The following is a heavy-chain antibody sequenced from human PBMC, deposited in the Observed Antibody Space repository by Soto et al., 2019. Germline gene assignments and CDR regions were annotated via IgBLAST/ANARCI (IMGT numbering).Heavy chain of an antibody. J-gene: IGHJ6*02. Sequence: PVESRRLSCAASGFTFRSFTMNLVRQAPGEGVEWVSAISSGGGGTYYADSVKGRFTISRDNSKNTLYLPMNSLRADGTAVSYCARGYYGSVSSKYGMDVLGQGPTV. CDR2: ISSGGGGT. V-gene: IGHV3-23*01. D-gene: IGHD3-10*01. CDR1: GFTFRSFT. CDR3: ARGYYGSVSSKYGMDV.